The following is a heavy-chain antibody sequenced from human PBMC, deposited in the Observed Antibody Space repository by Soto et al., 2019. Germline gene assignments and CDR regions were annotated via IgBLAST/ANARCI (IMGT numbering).Heavy chain of an antibody. CDR1: GFSCRHID. CDR3: AKGHVFVAPQNGRSFDS. CDR2: ITSSGGTT. Sequence: PGGSLRRSCAASGFSCRHIDMSWGHKAHGKALEWISYITSSGGTTYYADSVKGRFTISRDNTKNSLYLQMNSLRAEDTAVYYCAKGHVFVAPQNGRSFDSWGQGSLVTVSS. D-gene: IGHD2-21*01. V-gene: IGHV3-48*03. J-gene: IGHJ4*02.